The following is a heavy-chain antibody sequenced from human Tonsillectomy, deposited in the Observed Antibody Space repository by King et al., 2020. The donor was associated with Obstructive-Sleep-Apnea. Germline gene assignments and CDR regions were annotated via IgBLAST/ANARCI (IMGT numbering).Heavy chain of an antibody. CDR3: ARHLLGYCSSTSCPRWFDP. CDR1: GGSISSGGYY. CDR2: IYYSGST. J-gene: IGHJ5*02. V-gene: IGHV4-31*03. D-gene: IGHD2-2*01. Sequence: QLQESGPGLVKPSQTLSLTCTVSGGSISSGGYYWSWIRQHPGKGLEWIGYIYYSGSTYYNPSLKSRVTISVDTSKNQFSLKLSSVTAADTAVYYCARHLLGYCSSTSCPRWFDPWGQGTLVTVSS.